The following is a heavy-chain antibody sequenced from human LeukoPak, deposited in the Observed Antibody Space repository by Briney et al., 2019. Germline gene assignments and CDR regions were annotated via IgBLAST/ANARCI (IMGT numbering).Heavy chain of an antibody. V-gene: IGHV1-69*05. CDR3: ARRLNDYDNSGYRMHDAFDL. CDR2: TIPIFGTA. CDR1: GGTFSSYA. J-gene: IGHJ3*01. Sequence: SVKVSCKASGGTFSSYAISWVRQAHGQGLEWMGGTIPIFGTANYAQKFQGRVTITTDESTSTAYMELSSLRSEDTAVYYCARRLNDYDNSGYRMHDAFDLWGQGTVVTVSS. D-gene: IGHD3-22*01.